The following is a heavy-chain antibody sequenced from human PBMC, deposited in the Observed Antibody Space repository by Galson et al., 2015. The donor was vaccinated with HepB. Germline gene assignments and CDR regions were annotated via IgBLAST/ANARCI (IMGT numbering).Heavy chain of an antibody. D-gene: IGHD6-19*01. CDR3: ARRYSSGWFPPDPTDYYFDY. Sequence: SLRLSCAASGFTFSSYSMNWVRQAPGKGLEWVSYISSSSSTIYYADSVKGRFTISRDNAKNSLYLQMNSLRDEDTAVYYCARRYSSGWFPPDPTDYYFDYWGQGTLVTVSS. CDR1: GFTFSSYS. J-gene: IGHJ4*02. CDR2: ISSSSSTI. V-gene: IGHV3-48*02.